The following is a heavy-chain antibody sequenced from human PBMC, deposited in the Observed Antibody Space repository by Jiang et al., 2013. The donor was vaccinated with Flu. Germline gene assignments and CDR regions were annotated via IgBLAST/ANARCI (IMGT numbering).Heavy chain of an antibody. CDR1: GYSLSAYF. J-gene: IGHJ4*02. V-gene: IGHV1-2*06. CDR2: INPNSGDT. D-gene: IGHD3-22*01. CDR3: ARAYYYDSSAYYFDY. Sequence: ASVKVSCKASGYSLSAYFMHWVRQAPGQGLEWMGRINPNSGDTNFAQKFQGRVTMTRDTSTSTAYVELSRLRSDDTAVYYCARAYYYDSSAYYFDYWGQGSQVTVS.